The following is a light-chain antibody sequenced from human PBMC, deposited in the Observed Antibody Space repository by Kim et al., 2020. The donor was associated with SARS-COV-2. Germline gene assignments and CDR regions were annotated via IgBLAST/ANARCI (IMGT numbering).Light chain of an antibody. CDR3: SSYTNRDTWV. Sequence: QSALTQPASVSGSPGQSITISCTGTSGDIGYKNYVSWYQHHPGKAPKLLIYDVSKRPSGLSSRFSGSKSGNMASLTISGLQTDDESHYYCSSYTNRDTWVFGGGTQLTVL. CDR2: DVS. J-gene: IGLJ3*02. CDR1: SGDIGYKNY. V-gene: IGLV2-14*03.